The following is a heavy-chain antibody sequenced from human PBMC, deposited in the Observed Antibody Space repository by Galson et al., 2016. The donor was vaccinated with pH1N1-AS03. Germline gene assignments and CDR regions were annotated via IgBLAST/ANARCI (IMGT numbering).Heavy chain of an antibody. CDR3: ARRCGGGSCTDC. Sequence: LSLTCAVSGGSISSGSYYWAWIRQPPGKGLEWIGSIFYSGDTFYNPSLKSRVTISVDTSKNQFSLKLSSVTAADTAVYYCARRCGGGSCTDCWGQGTLVTVSS. J-gene: IGHJ4*02. CDR1: GGSISSGSYY. CDR2: IFYSGDT. D-gene: IGHD2-15*01. V-gene: IGHV4-39*01.